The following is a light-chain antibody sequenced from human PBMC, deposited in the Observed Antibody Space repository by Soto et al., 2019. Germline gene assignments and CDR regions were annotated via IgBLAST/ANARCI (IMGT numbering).Light chain of an antibody. Sequence: EIVLTQSPATLSLSPGERATLSCRASQSIGLAIAWYQHKPGQAPRLLIFDASQRPTSIPARFRGSGSGTDFTLSISSLEPEDLAVYYCQQRTDRPPWTIVQGTKVESK. J-gene: IGKJ1*01. CDR3: QQRTDRPPWT. CDR2: DAS. CDR1: QSIGLA. V-gene: IGKV3-11*01.